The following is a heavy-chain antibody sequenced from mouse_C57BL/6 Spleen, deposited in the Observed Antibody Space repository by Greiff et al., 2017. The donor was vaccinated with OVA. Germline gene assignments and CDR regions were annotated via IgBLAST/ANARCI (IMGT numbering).Heavy chain of an antibody. Sequence: QVQLQHSGPELVKPGASVKISCKASGYAFSSSWMNWVKQRPGKGLEWIGRIYPGDGDTNYNGKFKGKATLTADKSSSTAYMQLSSLTSEDSAVYFCARSGDGYYFDYWGQGTTLTVSS. J-gene: IGHJ2*01. CDR1: GYAFSSSW. V-gene: IGHV1-82*01. CDR2: IYPGDGDT. D-gene: IGHD2-3*01. CDR3: ARSGDGYYFDY.